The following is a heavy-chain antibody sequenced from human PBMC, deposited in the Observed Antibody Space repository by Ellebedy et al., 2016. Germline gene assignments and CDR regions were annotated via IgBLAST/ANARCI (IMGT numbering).Heavy chain of an antibody. Sequence: ASVKVSCKASGYTFTSYAMHWVRQAPGQRLEWMGWINTDNGNTKYSQKFQGRVTITRDTSASTAYMELSSLKSEETAVYSCARGSYSGYDPFDYWGQGTLVTVPS. CDR2: INTDNGNT. V-gene: IGHV1-3*04. D-gene: IGHD5-12*01. CDR3: ARGSYSGYDPFDY. J-gene: IGHJ4*02. CDR1: GYTFTSYA.